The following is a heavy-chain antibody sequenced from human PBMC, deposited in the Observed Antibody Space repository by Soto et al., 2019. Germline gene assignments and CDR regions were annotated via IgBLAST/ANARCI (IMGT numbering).Heavy chain of an antibody. V-gene: IGHV1-3*01. CDR3: ARESLRFIIYDY. CDR2: INAGNGNT. Sequence: QVPLVQSGAEVKKPGASVKVSCKASGYTFTSYAMHWVRQAPGQRLEWMGWINAGNGNTKYSQKFQGRVTITRDTSASTAYMELSSLRSEDTAVYYCARESLRFIIYDYWGQGTLVTVSS. CDR1: GYTFTSYA. J-gene: IGHJ4*02. D-gene: IGHD3-3*01.